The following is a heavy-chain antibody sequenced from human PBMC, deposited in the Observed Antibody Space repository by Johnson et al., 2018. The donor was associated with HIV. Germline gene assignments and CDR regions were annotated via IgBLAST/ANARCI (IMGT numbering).Heavy chain of an antibody. J-gene: IGHJ3*02. D-gene: IGHD2-2*01. CDR1: GFTFSDAW. CDR3: ARDGGIGSTREDAFDI. V-gene: IGHV3-15*01. Sequence: VQLVESGGGLVKPGGSLRLSCAASGFTFSDAWMSWVRQAPGKGLEWVGRIKSKTDGGTTDYAAPVKGRFSISRDDSKNTLYLQMNSLRAEDTAVYYCARDGGIGSTREDAFDIWGQGTMVIVSS. CDR2: IKSKTDGGTT.